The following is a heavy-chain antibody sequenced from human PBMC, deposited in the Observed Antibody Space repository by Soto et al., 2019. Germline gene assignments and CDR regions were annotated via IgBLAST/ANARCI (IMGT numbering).Heavy chain of an antibody. CDR3: AKDQKQWLPYYYYGMDV. CDR1: GFTFSSYA. J-gene: IGHJ6*02. V-gene: IGHV3-23*01. D-gene: IGHD6-19*01. Sequence: EGQLLESGGVLVQPGGSLRLSCAASGFTFSSYAMSWVRQAPGKWLELGSAISGSGGSTYYADSVKGRLTISRDNSKHSVYPQRYSLRAEDTAVYYCAKDQKQWLPYYYYGMDVCGHRTTVTVSS. CDR2: ISGSGGST.